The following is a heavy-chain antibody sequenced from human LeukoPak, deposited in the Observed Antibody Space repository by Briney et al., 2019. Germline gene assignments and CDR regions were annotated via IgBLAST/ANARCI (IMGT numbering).Heavy chain of an antibody. V-gene: IGHV3-30*02. J-gene: IGHJ4*02. CDR2: IRYDGSNK. CDR1: GFTFSNYW. D-gene: IGHD3-16*02. Sequence: PGGSLRLSCAASGFTFSNYWMTWVRQAPGKGLEWVAFIRYDGSNKYYADSVKGRFTISRDNSKNTLYLQMNSLRAEDTAVYYCAKDLLYSDVWGSYRPNPLDYWGQGTLVTVSS. CDR3: AKDLLYSDVWGSYRPNPLDY.